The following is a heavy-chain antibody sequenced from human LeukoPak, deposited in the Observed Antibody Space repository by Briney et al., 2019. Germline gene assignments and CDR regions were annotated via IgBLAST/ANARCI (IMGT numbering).Heavy chain of an antibody. CDR3: ATERGDSPDY. CDR1: GFTFDDYA. Sequence: GRSLRLSCAASGFTFDDYAMHWVRQAPGKGLEWVSGISWNSGSIGYADSVKGRFTISRDNSKNTLYLQMNNLRDGDTAVYYCATERGDSPDYWGQGTLVTVSS. V-gene: IGHV3-9*01. J-gene: IGHJ4*02. D-gene: IGHD2-21*01. CDR2: ISWNSGSI.